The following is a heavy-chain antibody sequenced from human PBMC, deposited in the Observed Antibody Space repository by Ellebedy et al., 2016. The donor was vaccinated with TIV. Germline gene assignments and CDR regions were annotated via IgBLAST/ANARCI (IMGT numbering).Heavy chain of an antibody. J-gene: IGHJ4*02. CDR1: GGSFSGYY. D-gene: IGHD1-7*01. CDR3: ARDRTTFDY. CDR2: INHSGST. Sequence: SETLSLTXAVYGGSFSGYYWSWIRQPPGKGLEWIGEINHSGSTNYNPSLKSRVTISVDTSKNQFSLKLSSVTAADTAVYYCARDRTTFDYWGQGTLVTVSS. V-gene: IGHV4-34*01.